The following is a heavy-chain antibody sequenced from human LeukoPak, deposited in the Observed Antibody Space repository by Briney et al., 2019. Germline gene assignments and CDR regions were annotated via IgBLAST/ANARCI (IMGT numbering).Heavy chain of an antibody. V-gene: IGHV3-30-3*01. J-gene: IGHJ5*02. D-gene: IGHD4-11*01. CDR2: ISYDGSNK. CDR3: ARETTVTTSINWFDP. Sequence: PGRSLRLSCAASGFTFSSYAMHWVRQAPGKGLEWVAVISYDGSNKYYADSVKGRFTITRDNSKNTLYLQMNSLRAEDTAVYYCARETTVTTSINWFDPWGQGTLVIVSS. CDR1: GFTFSSYA.